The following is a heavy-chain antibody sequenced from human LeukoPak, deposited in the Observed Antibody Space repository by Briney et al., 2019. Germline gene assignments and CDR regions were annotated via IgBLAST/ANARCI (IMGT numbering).Heavy chain of an antibody. CDR3: ARVRRLVLDN. D-gene: IGHD6-19*01. Sequence: GGSLRLSCAACGFTFSSYAMHWVRQAPGKGLEWVAVISYDGSNKYYVDSVKGRFTISRDNSKNTLYLQMNSLRAEDTAVYYCARVRRLVLDNWGQGTLVTVSS. CDR1: GFTFSSYA. J-gene: IGHJ4*02. CDR2: ISYDGSNK. V-gene: IGHV3-30-3*02.